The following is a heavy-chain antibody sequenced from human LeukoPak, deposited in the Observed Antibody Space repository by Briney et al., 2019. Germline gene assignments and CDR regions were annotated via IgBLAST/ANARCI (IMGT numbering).Heavy chain of an antibody. J-gene: IGHJ6*02. CDR2: IIPIFGTA. Sequence: SVKVSCKASGGTFSSYAISWVRQAPGQGLEWMGGIIPIFGTANYAQKFQGRVTITADESTSTAYMELSSLRSEDTAVYYCASASAVVVAAEYYYYGMDVWGQGTTVAVSS. CDR1: GGTFSSYA. V-gene: IGHV1-69*13. D-gene: IGHD2-15*01. CDR3: ASASAVVVAAEYYYYGMDV.